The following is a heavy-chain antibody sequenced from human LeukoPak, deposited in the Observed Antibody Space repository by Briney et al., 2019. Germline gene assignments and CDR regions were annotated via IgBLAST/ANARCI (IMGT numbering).Heavy chain of an antibody. CDR1: GGSISSCC. Sequence: SETLSLTCTVSGGSISSCCWTWIRQPPGKGLEWIGLLSYSGSTSYNPSLKSRVTISVDKSKSQFSLKPSSVTAADTAVYYCARKMYGDYVFDYWGQGTLVTVSS. CDR2: LSYSGST. V-gene: IGHV4-59*01. D-gene: IGHD4-17*01. CDR3: ARKMYGDYVFDY. J-gene: IGHJ4*02.